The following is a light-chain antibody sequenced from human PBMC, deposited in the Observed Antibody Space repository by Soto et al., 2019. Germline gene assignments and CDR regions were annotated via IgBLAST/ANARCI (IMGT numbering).Light chain of an antibody. CDR1: SSNIGSNT. J-gene: IGLJ3*02. V-gene: IGLV1-44*01. CDR2: TNN. CDR3: AAWDGSLQTWV. Sequence: QLVLTQPPSASGTPGQRVTISCSGSSSNIGSNTVNWYQQLPGTAPKLLIYTNNQRPSGVPDRFSDSKSGTSASLAISGLQPEDEADYYCAAWDGSLQTWVFGGGTKLTVL.